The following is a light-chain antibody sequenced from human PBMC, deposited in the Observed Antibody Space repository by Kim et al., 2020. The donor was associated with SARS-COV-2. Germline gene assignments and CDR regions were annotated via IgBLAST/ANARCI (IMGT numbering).Light chain of an antibody. Sequence: PGESATLACVPSLSIGNCLAWYQPTSGQAPRFLIYDASTRATGIPARFSGSWSGTDFTLTISSLEPEDFAVYYCQQRRTWPLTFGGGTKVDIK. V-gene: IGKV3-11*01. J-gene: IGKJ4*01. CDR3: QQRRTWPLT. CDR1: LSIGNC. CDR2: DAS.